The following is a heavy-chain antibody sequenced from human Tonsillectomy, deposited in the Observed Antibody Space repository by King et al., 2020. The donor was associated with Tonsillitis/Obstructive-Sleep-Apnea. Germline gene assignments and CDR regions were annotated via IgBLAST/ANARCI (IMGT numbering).Heavy chain of an antibody. CDR2: VYDGGST. CDR3: ARDSGVGRAYPFDY. J-gene: IGHJ4*02. CDR1: GGAISNFH. D-gene: IGHD3-3*01. V-gene: IGHV4-59*01. Sequence: VQLQESGPGLVKASETLSLTCTVSGGAISNFHWSWIRQPPGKGLEWIGYVYDGGSTRYNPSLKGRATISVDTSKNHFSLKLNSVTAADTAVYYCARDSGVGRAYPFDYWGQGTLVTVSS.